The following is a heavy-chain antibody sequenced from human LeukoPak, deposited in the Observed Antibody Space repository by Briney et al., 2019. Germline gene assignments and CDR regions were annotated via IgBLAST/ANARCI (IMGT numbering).Heavy chain of an antibody. CDR2: NYDSGGT. J-gene: IGHJ5*02. CDR3: ARLRFSAAAGQGDWFDP. V-gene: IGHV4-31*03. D-gene: IGHD6-13*01. CDR1: GVSVSSRGFY. Sequence: SETLSLTCTVSGVSVSSRGFYWTWIRPHPGTGLEWIGHNYDSGGTYYTPSLRSRVTISADTSKNQFSLRLNSVTAADTAVYYCARLRFSAAAGQGDWFDPWAREPWSPSPQ.